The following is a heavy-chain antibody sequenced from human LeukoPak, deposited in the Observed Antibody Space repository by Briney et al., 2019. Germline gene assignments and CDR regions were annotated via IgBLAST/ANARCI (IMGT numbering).Heavy chain of an antibody. CDR3: ASGIRAFDN. CDR1: GFTVSSTY. D-gene: IGHD1-26*01. CDR2: TYSGGST. Sequence: GGSLRLSCLASGFTVSSTYMSWVRQAPGKGLEWVSVTYSGGSTYYADSVKGRCTISRDNSKNTPYLQMNSLRGEDTAVYYCASGIRAFDNWGQGTLVTVSA. V-gene: IGHV3-66*01. J-gene: IGHJ4*02.